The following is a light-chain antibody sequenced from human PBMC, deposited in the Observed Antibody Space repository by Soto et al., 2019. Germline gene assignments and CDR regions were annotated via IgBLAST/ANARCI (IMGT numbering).Light chain of an antibody. V-gene: IGLV1-47*01. Sequence: QAVVTQPPSASGTPGQSVTISCSGSSSNIGSNYVYWYQQLPGTAPKLLIYRNNQRPSGVPDRFSGSKSGTSASLAISGLRSDDEADYYCATWDDSLSGWVFGGGTKVTVL. CDR2: RNN. J-gene: IGLJ3*02. CDR3: ATWDDSLSGWV. CDR1: SSNIGSNY.